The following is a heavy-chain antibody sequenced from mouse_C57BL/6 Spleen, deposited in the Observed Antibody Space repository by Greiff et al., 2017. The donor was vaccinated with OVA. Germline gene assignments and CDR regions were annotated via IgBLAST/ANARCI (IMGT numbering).Heavy chain of an antibody. J-gene: IGHJ1*03. CDR1: GYTFTDHT. CDR2: IYPRDGST. Sequence: VQLQQSDAELVKPGASVKISCKVSGYTFTDHTIHWMKQRPEQGLEWIGYIYPRDGSTKYNEKFKGKATLTADKSSSTAYMQLNSLTSEVSAVYFCARPYYGNPGYFDVWGTGTTVTVSS. D-gene: IGHD2-10*01. CDR3: ARPYYGNPGYFDV. V-gene: IGHV1-78*01.